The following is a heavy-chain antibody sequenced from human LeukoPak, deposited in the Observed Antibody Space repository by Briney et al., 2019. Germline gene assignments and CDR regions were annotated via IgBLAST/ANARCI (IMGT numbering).Heavy chain of an antibody. CDR2: IKEDGGEK. J-gene: IGHJ6*03. CDR3: ARGAGSPPARGYFYYYYMDV. V-gene: IGHV3-7*01. Sequence: PGGSLRPSCVASGFTFSSYWMSWVRQAPGKGLECVANIKEDGGEKSYVDSVKGRFTISRDSAKNSLYLQMNSLRAEDTAVYYCARGAGSPPARGYFYYYYMDVWGKGTTVTVSS. D-gene: IGHD3-10*01. CDR1: GFTFSSYW.